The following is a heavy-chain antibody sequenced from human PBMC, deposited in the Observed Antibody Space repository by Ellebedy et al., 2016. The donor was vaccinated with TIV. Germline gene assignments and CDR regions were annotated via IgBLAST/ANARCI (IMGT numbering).Heavy chain of an antibody. CDR3: AKGSGDLTFDY. CDR1: GFTLSSYS. V-gene: IGHV3-21*01. D-gene: IGHD4-17*01. CDR2: ISSSGTYI. J-gene: IGHJ4*02. Sequence: PGGSLRLSCAASGFTLSSYSMNRVSQAQGKGLEWVSCISSSGTYIYYADSLKGRFTISRDSAKNSLYLQMNSLRAEDTAVYYCAKGSGDLTFDYWGQGTLVTVSS.